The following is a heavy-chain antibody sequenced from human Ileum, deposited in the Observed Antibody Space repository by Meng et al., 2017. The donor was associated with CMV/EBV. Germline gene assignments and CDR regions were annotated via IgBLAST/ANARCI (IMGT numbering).Heavy chain of an antibody. CDR2: TSSDGSNK. J-gene: IGHJ4*02. CDR1: GFTFSSYP. CDR3: ARDRYTSDWYLFDY. Sequence: GESLKISCVASGFTFSSYPMYWVRQAPGKGLEWVAVTSSDGSNKYYADSVQGRFTVSRDNSKNTVYLQMDSLRVEDTAVYYCARDRYTSDWYLFDYWGQGTLVTVSS. V-gene: IGHV3-30*04. D-gene: IGHD6-19*01.